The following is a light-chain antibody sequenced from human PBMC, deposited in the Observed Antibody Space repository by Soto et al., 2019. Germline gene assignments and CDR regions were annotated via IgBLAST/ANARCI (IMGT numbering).Light chain of an antibody. J-gene: IGLJ1*01. V-gene: IGLV2-11*01. Sequence: QSVLTQPRSVSGSPGQSVTISCTGTSSDVGDYNYVSWYQQHPGKAPKLMIYDVSNRPSGVPDRFSGSKSGNTASLTISGLQAEDEADYYCCSYVGTYTFEVFGTGTTLTVL. CDR3: CSYVGTYTFEV. CDR2: DVS. CDR1: SSDVGDYNY.